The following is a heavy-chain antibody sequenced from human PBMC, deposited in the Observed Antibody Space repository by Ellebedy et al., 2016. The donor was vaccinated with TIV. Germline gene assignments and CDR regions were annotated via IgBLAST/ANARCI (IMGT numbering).Heavy chain of an antibody. CDR3: ARKSLSNWSFDL. Sequence: MPGGSLRLSCTVSGGSISNSDYYWDWIRQPPGRGLEYIGYVYYSGKTNYSPSLKDRVTISLDTSKSQFSLNLNSVTAADTAVYYCARKSLSNWSFDLWGRGTLVTVSS. CDR2: VYYSGKT. V-gene: IGHV4-61*05. CDR1: GGSISNSDYY. J-gene: IGHJ2*01.